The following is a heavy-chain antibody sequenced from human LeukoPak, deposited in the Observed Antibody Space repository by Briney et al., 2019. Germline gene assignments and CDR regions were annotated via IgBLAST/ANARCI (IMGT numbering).Heavy chain of an antibody. J-gene: IGHJ4*02. D-gene: IGHD6-13*01. CDR3: ARAKYSSRWSLDY. Sequence: PGGSLRLSCAASGFTFSDYYMSWIRQAPGKGLVWVSRIDNNGGGTTYADSVKGRFTTSRDNGNNTMYLQMNSLRAEDTAIYYCARAKYSSRWSLDYWGQGALVTVSS. CDR2: IDNNGGGT. CDR1: GFTFSDYY. V-gene: IGHV3-74*03.